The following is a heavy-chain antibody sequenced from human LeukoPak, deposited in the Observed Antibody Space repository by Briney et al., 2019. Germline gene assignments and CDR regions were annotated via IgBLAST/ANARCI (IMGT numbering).Heavy chain of an antibody. CDR3: ARDMRYFDY. V-gene: IGHV4-39*07. J-gene: IGHJ4*02. CDR1: GGSISSSSYY. CDR2: IYYSGST. D-gene: IGHD3-16*01. Sequence: SETLSLTCTVSGGSISSSSYYWGWIRQPPGKGLEWIGSIYYSGSTYYNPSLKSRVTISVDTSKNQFSLKLSSVTAADTAVYYCARDMRYFDYWGQGTLVTVSS.